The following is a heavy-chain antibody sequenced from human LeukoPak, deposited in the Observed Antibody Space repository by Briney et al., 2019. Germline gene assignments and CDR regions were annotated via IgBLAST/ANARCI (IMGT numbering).Heavy chain of an antibody. Sequence: KPSETLSLTCTVSGYSISSGYYGGWIRQPPGKGLEWIGSIYHSGSTYYNPSLKSRVTISVDTSKNHFSLKLSSVTAADTAVYYCGGGAIWYDSRGYYGPIDYCGQGTLVTVSS. CDR3: GGGAIWYDSRGYYGPIDY. CDR2: IYHSGST. V-gene: IGHV4-38-2*02. CDR1: GYSISSGYY. D-gene: IGHD3-22*01. J-gene: IGHJ4*02.